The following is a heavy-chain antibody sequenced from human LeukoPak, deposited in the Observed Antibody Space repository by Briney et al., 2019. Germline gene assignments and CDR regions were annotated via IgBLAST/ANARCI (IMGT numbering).Heavy chain of an antibody. Sequence: ASVKVSCKASGYTFTNYGISWVRQAPGQGLEWMGWISAYNGNTNYAQKLQGRVTMTTDTSTSTAYMELRSLRSDDTAVYYCARDSYYDILTGYSSMGDWGQGTLVTVSS. D-gene: IGHD3-9*01. J-gene: IGHJ4*02. CDR1: GYTFTNYG. CDR2: ISAYNGNT. CDR3: ARDSYYDILTGYSSMGD. V-gene: IGHV1-18*01.